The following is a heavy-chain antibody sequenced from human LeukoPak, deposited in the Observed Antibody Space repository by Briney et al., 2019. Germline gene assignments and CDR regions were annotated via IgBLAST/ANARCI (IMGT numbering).Heavy chain of an antibody. Sequence: GGSLRLSCAASGFTFTTYWMSWVRQAPGKGLEWVANMKQDGTEKYYVDSVKGRFTISRDNAKNSLYLQMNSLRAEDTALYYCTKDRCSNGIGCFYYYMDVWGKGTTVTISS. CDR3: TKDRCSNGIGCFYYYMDV. CDR2: MKQDGTEK. V-gene: IGHV3-7*01. CDR1: GFTFTTYW. D-gene: IGHD2-8*01. J-gene: IGHJ6*03.